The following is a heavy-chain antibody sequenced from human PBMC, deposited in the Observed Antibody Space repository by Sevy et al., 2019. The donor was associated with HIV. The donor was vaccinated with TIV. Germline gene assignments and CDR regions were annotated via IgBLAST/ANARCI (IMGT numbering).Heavy chain of an antibody. CDR1: GFTFSTYT. CDR3: AREAYYYDSREENWFDP. D-gene: IGHD3-22*01. Sequence: GESLKISCVGSGFTFSTYTMHWVRQAPGNGLEWLSSISRDRRTIYYADSLKGRFTISRDNAKNSLYLQMNSLRDEDTAVYYCAREAYYYDSREENWFDPWGQGTLVTVSS. J-gene: IGHJ5*02. CDR2: ISRDRRTI. V-gene: IGHV3-48*02.